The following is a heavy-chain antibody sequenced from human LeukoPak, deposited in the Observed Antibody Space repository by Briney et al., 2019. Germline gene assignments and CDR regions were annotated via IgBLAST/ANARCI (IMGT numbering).Heavy chain of an antibody. CDR1: GGSISSYY. D-gene: IGHD3-22*01. Sequence: TSETLSLTCTVSGGSISSYYWSWIRQPPGKGLEWIGYIYYSGSTNYNPSLKSRVTISVDTSKNQFSLKLSSVTAANTAVYYCARSTGYYYSSQYYFDYWGQGTLVTVSS. CDR2: IYYSGST. V-gene: IGHV4-59*01. J-gene: IGHJ4*02. CDR3: ARSTGYYYSSQYYFDY.